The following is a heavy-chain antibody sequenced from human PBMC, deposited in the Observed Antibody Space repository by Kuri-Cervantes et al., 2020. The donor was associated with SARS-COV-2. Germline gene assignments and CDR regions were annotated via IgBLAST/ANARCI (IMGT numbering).Heavy chain of an antibody. CDR2: IYHTGST. D-gene: IGHD6-19*01. CDR3: ARGPPAFSGWTYYFDY. V-gene: IGHV4-34*01. Sequence: SQTLSLTCAVYNGSLSGYHWSWIRQSPGKGLEWLGEIYHTGSTNYNPSLKSRVTISVDTSKNQFSLKLSSVTAADTAVYYCARGPPAFSGWTYYFDYWGQGTLVTVSS. J-gene: IGHJ4*02. CDR1: NGSLSGYH.